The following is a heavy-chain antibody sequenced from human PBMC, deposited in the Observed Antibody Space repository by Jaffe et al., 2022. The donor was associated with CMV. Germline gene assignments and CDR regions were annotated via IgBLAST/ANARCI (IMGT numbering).Heavy chain of an antibody. CDR3: ARHRGGFSQIDFDS. V-gene: IGHV5-10-1*03. Sequence: EVQLVQSGAEVTKPGESLKISCKGSGFIFTDYWISWVRQMPGKGLEWMGRIDPSDSYTNYSPSFQGHVTISADKSIGTAYLQWSSLKASDTAMYYCARHRGGFSQIDFDSWGQGTLVTVSS. D-gene: IGHD3-16*01. CDR2: IDPSDSYT. J-gene: IGHJ4*02. CDR1: GFIFTDYW.